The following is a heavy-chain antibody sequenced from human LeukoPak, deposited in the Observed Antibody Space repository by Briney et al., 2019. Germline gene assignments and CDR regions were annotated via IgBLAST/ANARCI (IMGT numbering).Heavy chain of an antibody. V-gene: IGHV3-21*01. CDR1: GFTFSSYS. Sequence: GGSLRLSCAASGFTFSSYSMNCVRQAPGKGREWVSSISISSSYIYYADSVKGRFTISRDNAKNSLYLQMNSLRVDDTAVYYCARDWWDNSGYYDYWGQGTLVTVSS. CDR2: ISISSSYI. D-gene: IGHD3-22*01. J-gene: IGHJ4*02. CDR3: ARDWWDNSGYYDY.